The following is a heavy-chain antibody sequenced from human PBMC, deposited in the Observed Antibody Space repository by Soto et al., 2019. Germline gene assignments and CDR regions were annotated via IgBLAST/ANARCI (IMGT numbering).Heavy chain of an antibody. J-gene: IGHJ6*03. V-gene: IGHV1-69*10. CDR1: GGTFSSYA. D-gene: IGHD6-6*01. CDR2: IIPIIGRA. Sequence: SVKVSCKASGGTFSSYAISWVRQAPGQGLEWMGGIIPIIGRANYAQKFQGRVTITTDKSTSTAYMELSRLRSDDTAVYYCARSAARHYYYYMDVWGKGTTVTVSS. CDR3: ARSAARHYYYYMDV.